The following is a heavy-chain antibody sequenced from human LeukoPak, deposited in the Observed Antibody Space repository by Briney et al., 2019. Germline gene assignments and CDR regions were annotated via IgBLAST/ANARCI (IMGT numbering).Heavy chain of an antibody. D-gene: IGHD3-22*01. Sequence: GASVKVSCKSSGYTFTSYYTHWVRQAHGQGLEWMGIINPSGGSTSYSQKFQGRGTMTMDMYTSTVYMELSSLRSEDTAVYYCARIFDYYDSSGPWFDYWGQGTLVTVSS. J-gene: IGHJ4*02. V-gene: IGHV1-46*01. CDR2: INPSGGST. CDR3: ARIFDYYDSSGPWFDY. CDR1: GYTFTSYY.